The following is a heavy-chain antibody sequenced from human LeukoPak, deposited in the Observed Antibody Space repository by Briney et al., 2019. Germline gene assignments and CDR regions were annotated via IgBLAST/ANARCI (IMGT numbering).Heavy chain of an antibody. D-gene: IGHD3-22*01. CDR2: IKSDGKT. J-gene: IGHJ1*01. V-gene: IGHV3-74*01. CDR3: ARAPSEVGGYYPEYFRH. Sequence: GGSLRLSCEASGFTFSRYWMHWVRQAPGKGLVWVSRIKSDGKTNYADSVKGRFTISRDNAKNTVSLQTDSLRAEDTGVYYCARAPSEVGGYYPEYFRHWGQGTLVTVSS. CDR1: GFTFSRYW.